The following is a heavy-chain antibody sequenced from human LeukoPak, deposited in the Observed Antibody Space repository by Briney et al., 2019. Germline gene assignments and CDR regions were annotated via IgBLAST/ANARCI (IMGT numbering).Heavy chain of an antibody. CDR2: IYYSGST. V-gene: IGHV4-59*01. Sequence: SETLSLTCTVSGGSISSYYWSWLRQPPGKGLEWIGYIYYSGSTNYNPSLKSRVTISVDTSKNQFSLKLSSVTAADTAVYYCARGSPSLLVAFDIWGQGTMVTVSS. J-gene: IGHJ3*02. D-gene: IGHD1-26*01. CDR1: GGSISSYY. CDR3: ARGSPSLLVAFDI.